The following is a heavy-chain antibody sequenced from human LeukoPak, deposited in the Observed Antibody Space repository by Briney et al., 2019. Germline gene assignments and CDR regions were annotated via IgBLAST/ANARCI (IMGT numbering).Heavy chain of an antibody. Sequence: SETLSLTCTVSSGSISSGSYYWSWIRQPPGKGLEWIGYIYYSGSTKYNPSLKSRVTISVDTSKNQFSLELSSVTAADTAVYYCARVVDHGYSDYWGLGTLVTVSS. J-gene: IGHJ4*02. CDR2: IYYSGST. V-gene: IGHV4-61*01. CDR3: ARVVDHGYSDY. CDR1: SGSISSGSYY. D-gene: IGHD5-24*01.